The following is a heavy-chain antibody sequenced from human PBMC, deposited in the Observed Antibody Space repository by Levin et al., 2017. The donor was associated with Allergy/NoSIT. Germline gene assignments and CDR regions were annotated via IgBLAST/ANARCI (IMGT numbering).Heavy chain of an antibody. Sequence: GGSLRLSCAASGFTFSSYGMHWVRQAPGKGLEWVAVIWYDGSNKYYADSVKGRFTISRDNSKNTLYLQMNSLRAEDTAVYYCARDEMEVKGKAYYYYGMDVWGQGTTVTVSS. CDR3: ARDEMEVKGKAYYYYGMDV. V-gene: IGHV3-33*01. D-gene: IGHD5-24*01. J-gene: IGHJ6*02. CDR2: IWYDGSNK. CDR1: GFTFSSYG.